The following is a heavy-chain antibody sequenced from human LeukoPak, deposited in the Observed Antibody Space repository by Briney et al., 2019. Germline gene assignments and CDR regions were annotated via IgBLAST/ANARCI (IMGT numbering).Heavy chain of an antibody. V-gene: IGHV3-30*02. CDR1: GFTFSSYG. CDR2: IRYDGSNK. CDR3: AKGPSYYYYGMDV. J-gene: IGHJ6*02. Sequence: GGSLRLSCAASGFTFSSYGMHWVRQAPGKGLEWVAFIRYDGSNKYYADSVKGRFTISRDNSKNTLYLQMNSLRAEDTAVYYCAKGPSYYYYGMDVWGQGTTVTVSS.